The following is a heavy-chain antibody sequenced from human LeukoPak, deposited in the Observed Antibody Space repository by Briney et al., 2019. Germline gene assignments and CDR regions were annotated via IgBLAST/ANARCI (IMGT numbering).Heavy chain of an antibody. V-gene: IGHV3-33*01. CDR1: GFTFSSYG. CDR3: ARGSSYFDY. CDR2: IWYDGSNK. Sequence: QPGRSLRLSCAASGFTFSSYGMHWVRQAPGKGLEWVAVIWYDGSNKYYADSVKGRFIISRDNSKNTLYLQMNSLRAEDTAVYYCARGSSYFDYWGQGTLVTVSS. J-gene: IGHJ4*02.